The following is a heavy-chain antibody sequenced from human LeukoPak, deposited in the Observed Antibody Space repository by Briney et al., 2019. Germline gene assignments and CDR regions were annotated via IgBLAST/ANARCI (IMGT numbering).Heavy chain of an antibody. CDR1: GFTFSSYG. J-gene: IGHJ4*02. CDR2: ISYDGSNK. V-gene: IGHV3-30*18. Sequence: GGSLRLSCAASGFTFSSYGMHWVRQAPGKGREWVAVISYDGSNKYYADSVKGRFTISRDNSKNTLYLQMNSLRAEDTAVYYCAKEPDDTAMVDYWGQGTLVTVSS. D-gene: IGHD5-18*01. CDR3: AKEPDDTAMVDY.